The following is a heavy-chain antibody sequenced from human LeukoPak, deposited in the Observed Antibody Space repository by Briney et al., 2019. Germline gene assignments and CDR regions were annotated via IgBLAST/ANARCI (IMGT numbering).Heavy chain of an antibody. J-gene: IGHJ4*02. D-gene: IGHD1-26*01. CDR2: IIPILGIA. V-gene: IGHV1-69*02. CDR1: GYTFTSYY. Sequence: ASVKVSCKASGYTFTSYYMHWVRQAPGQGLEWMGRIIPILGIANYAQKFQGRVTITADKSTSTAYMELSSLRSEDTAVYYCASHDIVGAPCFDYWGQGTLVTVSS. CDR3: ASHDIVGAPCFDY.